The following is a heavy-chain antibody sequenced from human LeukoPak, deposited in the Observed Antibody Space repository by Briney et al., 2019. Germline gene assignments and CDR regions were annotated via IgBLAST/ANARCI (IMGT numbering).Heavy chain of an antibody. V-gene: IGHV1-69*13. CDR3: ARSSYYDYVWGSSDY. Sequence: GASVKVSCKASGGTFSSYAISWVRQAPGQGLEWMGGIIPIFGTANYAQKFQGRVTITADESTSTAYMELSSLRSEDTAVYYCARSSYYDYVWGSSDYWGQGTLVTVSS. D-gene: IGHD3-16*01. J-gene: IGHJ4*02. CDR2: IIPIFGTA. CDR1: GGTFSSYA.